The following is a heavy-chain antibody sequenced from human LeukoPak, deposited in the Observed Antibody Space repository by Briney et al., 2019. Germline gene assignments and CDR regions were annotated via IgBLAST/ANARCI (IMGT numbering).Heavy chain of an antibody. J-gene: IGHJ4*02. CDR1: GFTFSSYA. CDR2: ISGSGGST. CDR3: ATGLLRGGYSSHKPYYFDY. D-gene: IGHD5-18*01. Sequence: PGGSLRLSCAASGFTFSSYAMSWVRQAPGKGLEWVSAISGSGGSTYYADSVKGRFTISRDNSKNTLYLQMNSLRAEDTAVYYCATGLLRGGYSSHKPYYFDYWGQGTLVTVSS. V-gene: IGHV3-23*01.